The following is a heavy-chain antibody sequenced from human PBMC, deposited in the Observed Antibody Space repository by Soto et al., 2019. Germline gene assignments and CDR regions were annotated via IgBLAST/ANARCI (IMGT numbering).Heavy chain of an antibody. CDR2: IYYSGST. D-gene: IGHD3-3*01. CDR1: GGSISSSSYY. CDR3: ARDFWSGSDY. Sequence: SETLSLTCTVSGGSISSSSYYWGWIRQPPGKGLEWIGSIYYSGSTYYNPSLKSRVIISVDTSKNQFSLKLSSVTAADTAVYYCARDFWSGSDYWGQGTLVTVSS. J-gene: IGHJ4*02. V-gene: IGHV4-39*07.